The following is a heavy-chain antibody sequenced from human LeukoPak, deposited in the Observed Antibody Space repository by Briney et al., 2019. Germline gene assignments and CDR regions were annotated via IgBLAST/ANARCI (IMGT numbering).Heavy chain of an antibody. V-gene: IGHV4-39*01. CDR1: GGSISNSNYY. Sequence: PSETLSLTCTASGGSISNSNYYWGWIRQPPGKGLEWIGSIYYSGSTYYNASLKSRVTISVDTSKNQFSLKLSSVTAADTAMYYCARLEQAMAGSRWFDPWGQGTPVTVSS. CDR2: IYYSGST. D-gene: IGHD6-19*01. CDR3: ARLEQAMAGSRWFDP. J-gene: IGHJ5*02.